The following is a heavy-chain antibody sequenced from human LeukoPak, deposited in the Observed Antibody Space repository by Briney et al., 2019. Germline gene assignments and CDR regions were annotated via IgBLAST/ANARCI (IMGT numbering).Heavy chain of an antibody. Sequence: ASVKVSFKASGYTFTDYYIHWVRQAPGQGLEWVGWINPDSGDTNYYQKFQGRVTMTRDTSNSTAYMELSRLTSDDTAVYYCATDRGPQWCGSFDCWGQGTLVTVSS. CDR2: INPDSGDT. V-gene: IGHV1-2*02. CDR3: ATDRGPQWCGSFDC. J-gene: IGHJ4*02. CDR1: GYTFTDYY. D-gene: IGHD2-8*01.